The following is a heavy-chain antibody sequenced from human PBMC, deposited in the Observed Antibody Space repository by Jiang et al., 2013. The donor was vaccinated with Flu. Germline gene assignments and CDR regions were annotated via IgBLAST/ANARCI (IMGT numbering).Heavy chain of an antibody. D-gene: IGHD6-13*01. CDR1: GFSLSISGMC. Sequence: KPTQTLTLTCTFSGFSLSISGMCVSWIRQPPGKALEWLARIDWDDDKYYSTSLKTRLTISKDTSKNQVVLTMTNMDPVGTATYYCARSRVEQQLVGGDLYYYYYGMDVWGQGTTVTVSS. CDR3: ARSRVEQQLVGGDLYYYYYGMDV. V-gene: IGHV2-70*11. CDR2: IDWDDDK. J-gene: IGHJ6*02.